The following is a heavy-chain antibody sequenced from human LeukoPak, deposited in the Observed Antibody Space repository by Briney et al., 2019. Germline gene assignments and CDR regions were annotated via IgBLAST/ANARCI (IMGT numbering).Heavy chain of an antibody. Sequence: SETLSLTCTVSGGSISSSSYYWGWIRQPPEKGLEWIGSIYYSGSTYYNPSLKSRVTISVDTSKNQFSLKLSSVTAADTAVYYCARPDSSGYYSSFDYWGQGTLVTVSS. CDR2: IYYSGST. V-gene: IGHV4-39*01. CDR1: GGSISSSSYY. CDR3: ARPDSSGYYSSFDY. D-gene: IGHD3-22*01. J-gene: IGHJ4*02.